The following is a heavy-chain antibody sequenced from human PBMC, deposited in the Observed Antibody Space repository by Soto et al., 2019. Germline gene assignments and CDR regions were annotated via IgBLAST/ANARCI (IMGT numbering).Heavy chain of an antibody. V-gene: IGHV1-24*01. CDR3: ATKDSSLDGGFDP. J-gene: IGHJ5*02. CDR2: FDPEDGET. CDR1: GYTLTELS. D-gene: IGHD6-13*01. Sequence: ASVPGSCQGSGYTLTELSMHWVRQAPGKGLEWMGGFDPEDGETIYAQKFQGRVTMTEDTSTDTAYMELSSLRSEDTAVYYCATKDSSLDGGFDPWGQGTLVTVSS.